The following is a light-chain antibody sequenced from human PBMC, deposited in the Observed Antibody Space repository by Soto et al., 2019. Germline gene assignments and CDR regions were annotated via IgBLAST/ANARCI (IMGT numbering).Light chain of an antibody. CDR2: KAS. V-gene: IGKV1-5*03. J-gene: IGKJ2*01. Sequence: DIQMTQSPSTLSASEGDRVTITCRASQSISSGLAWYQQKPGKAPKLLIYKASSLESGVPSRFSGSGSGTEFTLTISSLQPDDFATYYCQQYNSSLYTFGQGTKLEIK. CDR3: QQYNSSLYT. CDR1: QSISSG.